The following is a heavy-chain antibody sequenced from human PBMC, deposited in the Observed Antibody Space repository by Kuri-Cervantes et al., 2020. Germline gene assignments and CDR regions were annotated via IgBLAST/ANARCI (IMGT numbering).Heavy chain of an antibody. CDR3: TTDLYMWTTTFDY. D-gene: IGHD3/OR15-3a*01. CDR2: ISRSGGTT. Sequence: GESLKISCTASGFILSSYAMTWVRQAPGKGLEWVSTISRSGGTTYYADSVKGRFTISRDVSKNTLYLQMNSLKTEDTAVYYCTTDLYMWTTTFDYWGQGTLVTVSS. V-gene: IGHV3-23*01. CDR1: GFILSSYA. J-gene: IGHJ4*02.